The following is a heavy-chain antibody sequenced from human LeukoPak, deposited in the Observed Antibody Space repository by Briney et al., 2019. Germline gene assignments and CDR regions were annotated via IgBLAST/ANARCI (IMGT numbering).Heavy chain of an antibody. J-gene: IGHJ4*02. CDR1: GFTVSSNY. CDR3: AREADGSDY. D-gene: IGHD3-10*01. V-gene: IGHV3-66*02. Sequence: GGSLRLSCAASGFTVSSNYMSWVRQAPGKGLEYISVVYTGGRTYYADSVKGRFTISRDNSKNTLYLQMNSLRAEDTAVYYCAREADGSDYWGQGTLVTVSS. CDR2: VYTGGRT.